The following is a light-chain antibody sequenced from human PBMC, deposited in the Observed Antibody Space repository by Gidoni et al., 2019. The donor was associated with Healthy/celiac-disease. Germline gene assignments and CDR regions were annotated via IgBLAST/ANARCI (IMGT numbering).Light chain of an antibody. J-gene: IGLJ1*01. Sequence: QSALTQPASVSGSPGQSITISSTGTSSDVGGYNYVSGYKQHPGKAPNLMIYEVRNRPSGVSNRFSGSKSGNTASLTISGLQAEDEADYYCSSYTSSSTLVFGTGTKVTVL. V-gene: IGLV2-14*01. CDR2: EVR. CDR3: SSYTSSSTLV. CDR1: SSDVGGYNY.